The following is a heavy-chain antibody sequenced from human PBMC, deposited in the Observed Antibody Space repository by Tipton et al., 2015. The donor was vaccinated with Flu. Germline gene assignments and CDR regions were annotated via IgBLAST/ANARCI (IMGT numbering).Heavy chain of an antibody. Sequence: TLSLTCSVSGDSIGSDYYWSWIRQPPGSGLEWIGNIYYSGSTNYNPSLKSRVTISVDTSKNQFSLKLRSVTAADTAVYYCARDNLLQSGGTRPYYYYAMDVWGQGTTVTVSS. CDR3: ARDNLLQSGGTRPYYYYAMDV. V-gene: IGHV4-61*01. CDR1: GDSIGSDYY. D-gene: IGHD1-26*01. CDR2: IYYSGST. J-gene: IGHJ6*02.